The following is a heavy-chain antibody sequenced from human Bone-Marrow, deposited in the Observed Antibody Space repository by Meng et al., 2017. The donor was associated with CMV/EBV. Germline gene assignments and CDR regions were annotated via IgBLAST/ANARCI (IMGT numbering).Heavy chain of an antibody. Sequence: GGSLRLSCAASGFSFNNYGMHWVRQAPGKGLEWVAIIWYDGTKNYYADSVKGRFTISRDNAKNSLYLQMNSLRAEDTAVYYCAREKWELLMEWGFDYWGQGTLVTVSS. D-gene: IGHD1-26*01. V-gene: IGHV3-33*01. CDR2: IWYDGTKN. CDR3: AREKWELLMEWGFDY. J-gene: IGHJ4*02. CDR1: GFSFNNYG.